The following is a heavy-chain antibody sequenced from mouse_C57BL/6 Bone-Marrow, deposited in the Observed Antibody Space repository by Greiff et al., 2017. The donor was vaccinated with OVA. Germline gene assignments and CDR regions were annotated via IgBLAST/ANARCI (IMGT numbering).Heavy chain of an antibody. CDR1: GFNIKDDY. V-gene: IGHV14-4*01. CDR3: TTWASFAY. Sequence: DVQLVESGAELVRPGASVKLSCTASGFNIKDDYMHWVKQRPEQGLEWIGWIDPENGDTEYASKFQGKATITADTSSNTAYLQLSSLTSEDTAVYYCTTWASFAYWGQGTLVTVSA. CDR2: IDPENGDT. J-gene: IGHJ3*01.